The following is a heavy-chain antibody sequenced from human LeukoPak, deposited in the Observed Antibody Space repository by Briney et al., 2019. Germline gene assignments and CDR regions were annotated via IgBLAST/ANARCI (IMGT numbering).Heavy chain of an antibody. CDR3: AREGDGYNYEGAFDI. Sequence: GRSLRLSCAASGFTFSSYAMHWVRQAPGKGLEWVAVISYDGSNKYYADSVKGRFTISRDNSKNTLYLQMNSLRAEDTAVYYCAREGDGYNYEGAFDIWGQGTMVTVSS. J-gene: IGHJ3*02. V-gene: IGHV3-30-3*01. CDR1: GFTFSSYA. D-gene: IGHD5-24*01. CDR2: ISYDGSNK.